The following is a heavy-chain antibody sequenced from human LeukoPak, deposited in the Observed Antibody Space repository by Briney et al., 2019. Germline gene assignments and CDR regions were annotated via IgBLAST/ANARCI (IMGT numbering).Heavy chain of an antibody. J-gene: IGHJ4*02. V-gene: IGHV3-30*02. CDR2: IRYDGSNK. CDR3: ARDESGGTAMDY. CDR1: GFTFSSYE. Sequence: GGSLRLSCAASGFTFSSYEMNWVRQAPGKGLEWVAFIRYDGSNKYYADSVKGRFTISRDNSKNTLYLQMNSLRSDDTAVYYCARDESGGTAMDYWGQGTLVTVSS. D-gene: IGHD5-18*01.